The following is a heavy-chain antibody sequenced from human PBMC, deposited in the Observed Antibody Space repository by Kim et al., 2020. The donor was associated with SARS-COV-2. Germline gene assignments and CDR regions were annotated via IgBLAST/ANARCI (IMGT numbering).Heavy chain of an antibody. Sequence: NNSPSLKSRVTRSVDTSKNQFSLKLSSVTAADTAVYYCATRLGINHGMDVWGQGTTVTVSS. V-gene: IGHV4-59*01. CDR3: ATRLGINHGMDV. J-gene: IGHJ6*02. D-gene: IGHD3-9*01.